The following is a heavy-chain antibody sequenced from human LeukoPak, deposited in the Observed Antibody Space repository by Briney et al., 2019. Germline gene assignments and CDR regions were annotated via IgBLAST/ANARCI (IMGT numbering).Heavy chain of an antibody. D-gene: IGHD4/OR15-4a*01. V-gene: IGHV3-21*01. CDR2: ITSSSSSI. Sequence: PGGSLRLSCVASGFTFSIYTMSWVRQAPGKGLEWVSSITSSSSSIYSADSVKGRLTISRDNAKNSLYLEMNSLRDEDTAVYYXARDLAWGAYWDQGTLVTVSS. CDR3: ARDLAWGAY. J-gene: IGHJ4*02. CDR1: GFTFSIYT.